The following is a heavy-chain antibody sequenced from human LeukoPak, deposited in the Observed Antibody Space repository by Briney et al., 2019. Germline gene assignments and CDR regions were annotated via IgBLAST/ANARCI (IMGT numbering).Heavy chain of an antibody. CDR3: AGMKTYYDILTGYYRPSYYYYGMDV. V-gene: IGHV4-59*01. CDR2: IYYSGST. Sequence: SETLSLTWTVSGXSIGSYYGNWIRQPPGKGLEWIGYIYYSGSTNYNPSLKSRVTISVDTSKNQFSLKLSSVTAADTAVYYCAGMKTYYDILTGYYRPSYYYYGMDVWGQGTTVTVSS. J-gene: IGHJ6*02. D-gene: IGHD3-9*01. CDR1: GXSIGSYY.